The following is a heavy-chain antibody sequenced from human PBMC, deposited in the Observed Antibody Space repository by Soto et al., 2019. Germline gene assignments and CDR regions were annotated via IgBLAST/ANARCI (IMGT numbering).Heavy chain of an antibody. J-gene: IGHJ4*02. CDR1: GFTFSSYL. Sequence: PXGSRRLSCAASGFTFSSYLISWVRQAPGKGLDWVANIKQDGSEKYYVDSVKGRFTISRDNAKNSLYLQMNSLRAEDTAVYYCARALRPTIIAAAAAKESLVYWGQGTLVTVSS. CDR2: IKQDGSEK. CDR3: ARALRPTIIAAAAAKESLVY. D-gene: IGHD6-13*01. V-gene: IGHV3-7*03.